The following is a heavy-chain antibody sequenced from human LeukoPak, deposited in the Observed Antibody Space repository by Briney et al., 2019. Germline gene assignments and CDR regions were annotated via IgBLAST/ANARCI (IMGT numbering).Heavy chain of an antibody. CDR3: AKADGGQWPSSFYYYYMDV. Sequence: GGSLRLSCAASGFTFSSYAMSWVRQAPGKGLEWVSAIVSSGDTTYYADSVKGRFTISRDNSKNTLYLQMNSLRAEDTAVYYCAKADGGQWPSSFYYYYMDVWGKGTTVTVSS. CDR2: IVSSGDTT. J-gene: IGHJ6*03. D-gene: IGHD6-19*01. CDR1: GFTFSSYA. V-gene: IGHV3-23*01.